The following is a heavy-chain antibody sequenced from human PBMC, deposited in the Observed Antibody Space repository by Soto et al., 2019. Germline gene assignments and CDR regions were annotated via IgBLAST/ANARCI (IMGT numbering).Heavy chain of an antibody. Sequence: ASVKVSCKASGYTFTSYGISWVRQAPGQGLEWMGWISAYNGNTNYAQKLQGRVTMTTDTSTSTAYMGLRSLRSDDTAVYYCARDANFDWLPAYYMDVWGEGTTVTVSS. CDR1: GYTFTSYG. CDR2: ISAYNGNT. V-gene: IGHV1-18*01. J-gene: IGHJ6*03. D-gene: IGHD3-9*01. CDR3: ARDANFDWLPAYYMDV.